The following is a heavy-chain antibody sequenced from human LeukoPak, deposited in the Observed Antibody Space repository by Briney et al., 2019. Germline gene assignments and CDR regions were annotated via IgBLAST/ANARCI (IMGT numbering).Heavy chain of an antibody. CDR2: ISSGVGDTT. Sequence: GGSPRLSCAASGFSFSSYAMNCVRHAPGKGLEWGSAISSGVGDTTYYAASVKGRFTISRDNSKNTLYLQMNSLRAEDTAIYYCANIPGYCSGGSCYFTAFDAWGQGTLVTVSA. CDR1: GFSFSSYA. V-gene: IGHV3-23*01. CDR3: ANIPGYCSGGSCYFTAFDA. J-gene: IGHJ4*02. D-gene: IGHD2-15*01.